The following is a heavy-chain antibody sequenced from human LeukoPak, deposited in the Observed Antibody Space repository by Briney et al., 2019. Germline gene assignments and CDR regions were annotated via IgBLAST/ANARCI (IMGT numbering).Heavy chain of an antibody. Sequence: SETLSLTCAVYGGSFRGYYWSWIRQPPGKGLEWMGEINHSEATDYNPSFKSRATILVDTSKNQFSLKLSSVTAADTAVYYCAREAQYCSGGRCYGGYFQHWGQGTLVTVSS. D-gene: IGHD2-15*01. V-gene: IGHV4-34*01. J-gene: IGHJ1*01. CDR2: INHSEAT. CDR1: GGSFRGYY. CDR3: AREAQYCSGGRCYGGYFQH.